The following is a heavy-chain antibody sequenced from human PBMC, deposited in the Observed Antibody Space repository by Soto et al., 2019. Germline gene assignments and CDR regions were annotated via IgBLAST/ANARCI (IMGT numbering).Heavy chain of an antibody. J-gene: IGHJ5*02. Sequence: QVQLQESGPGLVKPSETLSLTCTVSGGSISSYYWSWIRQPPGKGLEWIGYIYHSGYTNYNPSLKSRVTISVDQSMKQFSLKLSSVTAADSAVYYCARGGLVRALTTLYKWFDPWGQGTLVTVSS. CDR2: IYHSGYT. D-gene: IGHD3-10*01. CDR1: GGSISSYY. CDR3: ARGGLVRALTTLYKWFDP. V-gene: IGHV4-59*01.